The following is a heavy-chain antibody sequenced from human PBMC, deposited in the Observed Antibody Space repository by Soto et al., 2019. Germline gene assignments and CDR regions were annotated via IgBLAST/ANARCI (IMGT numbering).Heavy chain of an antibody. J-gene: IGHJ1*01. CDR1: GGSISSSSYY. V-gene: IGHV4-39*01. Sequence: SETLSLTCTVSGGSISSSSYYWGWIRQPPGKGLEWIGSIYYSGSTYYNPSLKSRVTISVDTSKNQFSLKLSSVTAADTAVYYCARHTPPLSRPAHWGQGTLVTVSS. D-gene: IGHD2-15*01. CDR2: IYYSGST. CDR3: ARHTPPLSRPAH.